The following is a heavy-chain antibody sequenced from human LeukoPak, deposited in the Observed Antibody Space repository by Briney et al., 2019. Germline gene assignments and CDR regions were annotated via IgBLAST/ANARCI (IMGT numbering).Heavy chain of an antibody. CDR2: ISAYNGNT. V-gene: IGHV1-18*01. Sequence: ASVKVSCKASGYTFTTYGISWVRQAPGQGLEWMGWISAYNGNTNYAQKFQGRVTMTRDTSVSTAYMELSRLRSDDTAVYYCARVRYRLAETYIDYWGQGTLVTVSS. D-gene: IGHD3-16*01. CDR1: GYTFTTYG. CDR3: ARVRYRLAETYIDY. J-gene: IGHJ4*02.